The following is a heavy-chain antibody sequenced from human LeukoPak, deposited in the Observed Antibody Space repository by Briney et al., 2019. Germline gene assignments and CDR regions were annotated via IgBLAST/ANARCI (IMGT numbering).Heavy chain of an antibody. D-gene: IGHD2-2*02. CDR3: ASHPSDGYCSSTSCYTWFDP. J-gene: IGHJ5*02. V-gene: IGHV4-34*01. CDR2: INHSGST. CDR1: GGSFSDYY. Sequence: SETLSLTCAVYGGSFSDYYWSWIRQPPGKGLEWIGEINHSGSTNYNPSLKSRVTISVDTSKNQFSLKLSSVTAADTAVYYCASHPSDGYCSSTSCYTWFDPWGQGTLVTVSS.